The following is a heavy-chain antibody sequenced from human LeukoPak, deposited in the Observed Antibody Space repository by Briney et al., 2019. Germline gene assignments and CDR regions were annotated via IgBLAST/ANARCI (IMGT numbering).Heavy chain of an antibody. J-gene: IGHJ6*03. Sequence: ASVKVSCKASGYIFTSYGISWVRQAPGQGLEWMGWISAYNGNTNYAQKLQGRVTMTTDTSTSTAYMELRSLRSDDTAVYYCARRELYYYYMDVWGKGTTVTVSS. CDR1: GYIFTSYG. V-gene: IGHV1-18*01. D-gene: IGHD1-7*01. CDR2: ISAYNGNT. CDR3: ARRELYYYYMDV.